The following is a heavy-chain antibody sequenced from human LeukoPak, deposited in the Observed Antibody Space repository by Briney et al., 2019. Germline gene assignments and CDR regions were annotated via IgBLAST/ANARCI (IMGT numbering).Heavy chain of an antibody. D-gene: IGHD2-8*01. Sequence: GESLRLSCAGSGFTFSSYAMSWVRQAPGQGLEWVSVISVGGLYTSYADSVRGRFTISSHNSRNTLYLQMISLRPEDTAVYYCAKDTSIGKYCTNGVCSGFDYWGQGTLVTVSS. CDR3: AKDTSIGKYCTNGVCSGFDY. J-gene: IGHJ4*02. CDR1: GFTFSSYA. V-gene: IGHV3-23*01. CDR2: ISVGGLYT.